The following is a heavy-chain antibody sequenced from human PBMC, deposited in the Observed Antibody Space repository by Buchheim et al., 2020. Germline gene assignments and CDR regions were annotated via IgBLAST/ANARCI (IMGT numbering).Heavy chain of an antibody. Sequence: QVQLQESGPGLVKPSETLSLTCTVSGGSISSYYWSWIRQPPGKGLEWIGYIYYSGSTNYNPSLKSRVTISVDTSKNQFSLKLSSVTAADTAVYYCASLSGRRESTGGYWGQGTL. D-gene: IGHD3-10*01. CDR3: ASLSGRRESTGGY. V-gene: IGHV4-59*12. J-gene: IGHJ4*02. CDR1: GGSISSYY. CDR2: IYYSGST.